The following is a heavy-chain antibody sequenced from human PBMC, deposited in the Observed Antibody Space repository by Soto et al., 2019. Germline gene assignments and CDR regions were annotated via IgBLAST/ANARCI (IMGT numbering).Heavy chain of an antibody. CDR1: GGSLGSSSYY. CDR3: ASIAAPGTTHFDF. V-gene: IGHV4-39*01. CDR2: IYYSGNT. Sequence: ETLSLTCTVSGGSLGSSSYYWGWIRQSPGKGLEWIGNIYYSGNTFYNPSLKSRVTISVDTSKNQFYLHLSSVTAADTAIFYCASIAAPGTTHFDFWGQGTLVTVSS. D-gene: IGHD6-13*01. J-gene: IGHJ4*02.